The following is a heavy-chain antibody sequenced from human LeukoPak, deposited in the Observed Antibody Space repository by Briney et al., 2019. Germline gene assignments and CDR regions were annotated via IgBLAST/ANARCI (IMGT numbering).Heavy chain of an antibody. CDR3: GRLPSGWYYFDY. V-gene: IGHV4-39*01. Sequence: SETLPLTCPFSGGISSSSYHWGWIRQPPGKGLEWIGSIYYSGTTYYNPSLKSRVTISVDTSKNQFSLKLSSVTAADTAVYYCGRLPSGWYYFDYWGQGTLVTVSS. CDR1: GGISSSSYH. D-gene: IGHD6-19*01. CDR2: IYYSGTT. J-gene: IGHJ4*02.